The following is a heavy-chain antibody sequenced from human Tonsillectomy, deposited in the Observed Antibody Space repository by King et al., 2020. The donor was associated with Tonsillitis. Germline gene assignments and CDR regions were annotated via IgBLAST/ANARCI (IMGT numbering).Heavy chain of an antibody. CDR3: ARDLDYFVSSGYFSY. CDR2: ISYDGNDK. D-gene: IGHD3-22*01. Sequence: VQLVESGGGVVQPGRSLRLSCTAHGFTFNSYAMHWVRQAPGKGLEWVAVISYDGNDKYYADSVKGRLTISTDNSKNTLYLQMNRLTAEYTALYYCARDLDYFVSSGYFSYWGQGTLVTVSS. J-gene: IGHJ4*02. CDR1: GFTFNSYA. V-gene: IGHV3-30*04.